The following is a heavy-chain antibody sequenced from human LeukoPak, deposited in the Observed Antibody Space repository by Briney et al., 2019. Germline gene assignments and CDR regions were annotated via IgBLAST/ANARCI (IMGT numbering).Heavy chain of an antibody. CDR2: ISGSGGST. Sequence: PGGSLRLSCAASGFTFSSYGMSWVRQAPGKGLEWVSAISGSGGSTYYADSVKGRFTISRDNSKNTLYLQMNSLRAEDTAVYYCARAPTSGIAVAGSYWGQGTLVTVSS. CDR1: GFTFSSYG. CDR3: ARAPTSGIAVAGSY. D-gene: IGHD6-19*01. J-gene: IGHJ4*02. V-gene: IGHV3-23*01.